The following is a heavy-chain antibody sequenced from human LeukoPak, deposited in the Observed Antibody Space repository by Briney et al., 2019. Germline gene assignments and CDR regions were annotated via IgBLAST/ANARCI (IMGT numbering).Heavy chain of an antibody. CDR1: GVTFSSYA. J-gene: IGHJ4*02. CDR2: ISSSSSYI. Sequence: GGSLRLSCAASGVTFSSYAMSWVRQAPGKGLEWVSSISSSSSYIYYADSVKGRFTISRDNAKNSLYLQMNSLRAEDTAVYYCARADSSSWYYFDYWGQGTLVTVSS. CDR3: ARADSSSWYYFDY. V-gene: IGHV3-21*01. D-gene: IGHD6-13*01.